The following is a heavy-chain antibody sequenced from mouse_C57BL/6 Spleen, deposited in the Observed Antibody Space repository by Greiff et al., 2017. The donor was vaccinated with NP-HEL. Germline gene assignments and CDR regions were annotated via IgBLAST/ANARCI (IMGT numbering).Heavy chain of an antibody. Sequence: QVQLKESGPELVKPGASVKISCRASGYTFTDYYINWVKQRPGQGLEWIGWIFPGSGSTYYNEKFKGKATLTVEKSSSTAYMLLSSLTSEDSAVYFCDSVLRRGYYYTMDCWGQGTSVTVSS. J-gene: IGHJ4*01. V-gene: IGHV1-75*01. CDR2: IFPGSGST. CDR3: DSVLRRGYYYTMDC. CDR1: GYTFTDYY. D-gene: IGHD1-1*01.